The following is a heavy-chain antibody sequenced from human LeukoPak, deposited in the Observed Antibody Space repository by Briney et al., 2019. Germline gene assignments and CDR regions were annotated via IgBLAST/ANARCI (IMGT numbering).Heavy chain of an antibody. J-gene: IGHJ4*02. CDR2: ISYDGSNK. CDR3: ARELYYGRLDC. CDR1: GFTFSSYA. Sequence: GGSLRLSCAASGFTFSSYAMHWVRQAPGKGLEWVAVISYDGSNKYYADSVKGRFTISRDNSKNTLYLQMNSLRAEDTAVYYCARELYYGRLDCWGQGTLVTVSS. V-gene: IGHV3-30-3*01. D-gene: IGHD2-8*01.